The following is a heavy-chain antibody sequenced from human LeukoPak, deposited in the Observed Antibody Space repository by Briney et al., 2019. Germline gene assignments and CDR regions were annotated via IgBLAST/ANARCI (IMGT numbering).Heavy chain of an antibody. Sequence: GGSLRLSCAASGFTFDDYAMHWVRQAPGKGLEWVSRISGDGGSTYYADSVKGRFTISRDNSKNSLYLQMNSLRTEDTALYYCAKARMGATLYYGMDVWGQGTTVTVSS. J-gene: IGHJ6*02. CDR1: GFTFDDYA. CDR3: AKARMGATLYYGMDV. D-gene: IGHD1-26*01. V-gene: IGHV3-43*02. CDR2: ISGDGGST.